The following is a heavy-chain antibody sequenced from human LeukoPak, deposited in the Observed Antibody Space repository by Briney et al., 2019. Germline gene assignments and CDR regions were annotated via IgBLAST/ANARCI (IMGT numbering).Heavy chain of an antibody. CDR3: ARDRPGIVGATRGFDY. Sequence: GGSLRLSCAASGFTFSSYEMNWVRQAPGKGLGWVSYISSSGSTIYYADSVKGRFTISRDNAKNSLYLQMNSLRAEDTAVYYCARDRPGIVGATRGFDYWGQGTLVTVSS. J-gene: IGHJ4*02. V-gene: IGHV3-48*03. CDR2: ISSSGSTI. CDR1: GFTFSSYE. D-gene: IGHD1-26*01.